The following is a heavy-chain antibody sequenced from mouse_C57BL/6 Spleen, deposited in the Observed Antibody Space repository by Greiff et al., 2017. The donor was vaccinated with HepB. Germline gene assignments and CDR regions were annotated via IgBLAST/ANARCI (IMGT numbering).Heavy chain of an antibody. Sequence: VQLKESGAELVRPGASVKLSCTASGFNITDDYMHWVKQRPEQGLEWIGWIVPENGDTEYASKFQGKATITADTSSNTAYLQLSSLTSEDTAVYYCTTARDYGHYFDYWGQGTTLTVSS. CDR3: TTARDYGHYFDY. D-gene: IGHD1-2*01. J-gene: IGHJ2*01. CDR2: IVPENGDT. CDR1: GFNITDDY. V-gene: IGHV14-4*01.